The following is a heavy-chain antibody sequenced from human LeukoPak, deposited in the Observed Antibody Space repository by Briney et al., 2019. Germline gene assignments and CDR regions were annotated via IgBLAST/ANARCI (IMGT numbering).Heavy chain of an antibody. CDR3: ARSRYDDY. V-gene: IGHV3-7*01. D-gene: IGHD2-15*01. CDR2: IKEDGSEK. Sequence: GGSLRGSCAASGFTFSSYWMNWVRQAPGKGLEWVANIKEDGSEKNYVDSVKGRFTISRDNAKNSLYLQMDGLRVEDTAVYYCARSRYDDYWGQGTLVTVSS. J-gene: IGHJ4*02. CDR1: GFTFSSYW.